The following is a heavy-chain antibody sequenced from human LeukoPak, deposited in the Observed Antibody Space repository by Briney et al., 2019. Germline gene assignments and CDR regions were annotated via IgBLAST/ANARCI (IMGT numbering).Heavy chain of an antibody. J-gene: IGHJ5*02. D-gene: IGHD1-26*01. Sequence: AGGSLRLSCAASGFTFSSYAMSWVRQAPGKGLEWVSAISGSGGSTYYADSVKGRFTISRDNSKNTLYLQMNSLRAEDPAVYYCAKDLHSGSYSRRFDPWGQGALVTVSS. V-gene: IGHV3-23*01. CDR1: GFTFSSYA. CDR2: ISGSGGST. CDR3: AKDLHSGSYSRRFDP.